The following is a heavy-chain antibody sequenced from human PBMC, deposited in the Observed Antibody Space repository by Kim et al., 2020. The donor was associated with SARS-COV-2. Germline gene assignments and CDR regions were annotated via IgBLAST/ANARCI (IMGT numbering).Heavy chain of an antibody. CDR3: ARGAYGDVSFDY. Sequence: YAQKIKGRGTMTTDTSTNTAYMELWSLSSDDTAMYYCARGAYGDVSFDYWGQGTLVTVSS. J-gene: IGHJ4*02. D-gene: IGHD4-17*01. V-gene: IGHV1-18*01.